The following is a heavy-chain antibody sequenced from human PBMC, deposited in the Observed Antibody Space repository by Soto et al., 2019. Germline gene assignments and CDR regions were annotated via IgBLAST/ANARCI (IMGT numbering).Heavy chain of an antibody. CDR3: ARALGSSSWKYYYYYYMDV. CDR2: IYYSGST. J-gene: IGHJ6*03. CDR1: GGSISSGGYY. Sequence: SETLSLTCTVSGGSISSGGYYWSWIRQHPGKGLEWIGYIYYSGSTYYNPSLKSRVTISVDTSKNQFSLKLSSVTAADTAVYYCARALGSSSWKYYYYYYMDVWGKGTTVTVSS. V-gene: IGHV4-31*03. D-gene: IGHD6-13*01.